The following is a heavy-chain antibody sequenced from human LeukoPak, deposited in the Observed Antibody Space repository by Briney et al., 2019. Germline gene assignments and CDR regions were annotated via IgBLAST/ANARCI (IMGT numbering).Heavy chain of an antibody. V-gene: IGHV3-23*01. CDR3: ARVSVATYYYYGMDV. CDR1: GFTFSSYA. D-gene: IGHD2-15*01. Sequence: GGSLRLSCAASGFTFSSYAMSWVRQAPGKGLEWVSAISGSGGSTYYADSVKGRFTISRDNAKNTLYLQMNSLRAEDTAVYYCARVSVATYYYYGMDVWGQGTTVTVSS. J-gene: IGHJ6*02. CDR2: ISGSGGST.